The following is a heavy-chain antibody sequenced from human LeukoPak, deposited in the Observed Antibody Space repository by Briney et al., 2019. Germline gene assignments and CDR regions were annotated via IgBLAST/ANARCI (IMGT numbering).Heavy chain of an antibody. CDR3: ARTTFDY. V-gene: IGHV4-59*12. J-gene: IGHJ4*02. CDR2: IYHSGST. Sequence: SETLSLTCTVSGGSISSYYWSWIRQPPGKGLEWIGEIYHSGSTNYNPSLKSRVTISVDKSKNQFSLKLSSVTAADTAVYYCARTTFDYWGQGTLVTVSS. D-gene: IGHD4-11*01. CDR1: GGSISSYY.